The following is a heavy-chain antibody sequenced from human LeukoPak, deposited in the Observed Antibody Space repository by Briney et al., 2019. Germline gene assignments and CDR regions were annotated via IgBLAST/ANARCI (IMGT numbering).Heavy chain of an antibody. Sequence: SETLSLTCTVSGGSLSGFYWSWIRQPPGKGLEWIGYVYYSGSTTYNPSLKSRVTISVDTSKNQFSLRLGSVTAADTAVYYCARGSSGSNWFDPWGQGTLVTVSS. V-gene: IGHV4-59*01. J-gene: IGHJ5*02. CDR1: GGSLSGFY. CDR2: VYYSGST. CDR3: ARGSSGSNWFDP. D-gene: IGHD6-19*01.